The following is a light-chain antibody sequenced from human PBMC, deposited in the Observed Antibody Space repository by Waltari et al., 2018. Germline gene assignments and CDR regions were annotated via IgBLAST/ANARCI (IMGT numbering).Light chain of an antibody. CDR2: DTD. CDR3: LFSYSGAWV. V-gene: IGLV7-46*01. CDR1: PGTVTGRHY. Sequence: QAVVTQEPSLTVSPGGTVPPPCPSSPGTVTGRHYAYWFQQQPGQAPTTLIFDTDKKFSWTPARFSGSLVGGKAALTLSGALPEDEAEYYCLFSYSGAWVFGGGTKVTVL. J-gene: IGLJ2*01.